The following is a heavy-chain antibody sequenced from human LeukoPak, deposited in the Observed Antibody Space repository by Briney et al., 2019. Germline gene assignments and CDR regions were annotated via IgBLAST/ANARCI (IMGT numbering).Heavy chain of an antibody. CDR1: GFTFSSYA. D-gene: IGHD1-26*01. CDR2: ISDDGRNK. Sequence: PGGSLRLSCAASGFTFSSYAMHWVRQAPGKGLEWVAVISDDGRNKYYAASVKGRFSISRDNSKNTVYLQMNSLRVEDTAVYYCARELREHGVFDIWGQGIMVTVSS. CDR3: ARELREHGVFDI. J-gene: IGHJ3*02. V-gene: IGHV3-30*14.